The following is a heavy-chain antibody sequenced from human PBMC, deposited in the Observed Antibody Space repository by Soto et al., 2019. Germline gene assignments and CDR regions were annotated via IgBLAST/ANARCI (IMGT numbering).Heavy chain of an antibody. J-gene: IGHJ3*02. CDR3: ARESLYGNHDAFDI. CDR1: GYTFTSYG. Sequence: VASVKVSCKASGYTFTSYGISWVRQAPGQGLEWMGWISAYNGNTNYAQKLQGRVTMTTDTSTSTAYMELRSLRSDDTAVYYCARESLYGNHDAFDIWGQGTMVTVSS. V-gene: IGHV1-18*01. D-gene: IGHD4-4*01. CDR2: ISAYNGNT.